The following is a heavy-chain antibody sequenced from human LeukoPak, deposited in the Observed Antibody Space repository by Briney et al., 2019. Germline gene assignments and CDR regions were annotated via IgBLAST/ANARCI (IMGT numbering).Heavy chain of an antibody. CDR2: IYSSGTT. V-gene: IGHV4-4*09. CDR1: GDSISGSY. J-gene: IGHJ4*02. D-gene: IGHD3-10*01. CDR3: AKKGGSGNLVYFDY. Sequence: SETLSLTCTVSGDSISGSYWSWIRQPPGQGLEYIGYIYSSGTTNYNPSLKSRFTISVDTSRNQLFLKLTSVTAADTAVYFCAKKGGSGNLVYFDYWGQGALVTVSS.